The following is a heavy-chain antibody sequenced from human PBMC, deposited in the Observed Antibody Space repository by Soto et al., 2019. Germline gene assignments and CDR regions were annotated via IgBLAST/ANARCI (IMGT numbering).Heavy chain of an antibody. CDR2: INPNSGGT. V-gene: IGHV1-2*04. J-gene: IGHJ6*02. CDR1: GYTFTGYY. CDR3: ARDTPSGGYYYYYYGMDV. D-gene: IGHD3-16*01. Sequence: ASVKVSCKASGYTFTGYYMHWVRQAPGQGLEWMGWINPNSGGTNYAQKFQGWVTMTRDTSISTAYMELSRLRSDDTAVYYRARDTPSGGYYYYYYGMDVWGQGTTVTVSS.